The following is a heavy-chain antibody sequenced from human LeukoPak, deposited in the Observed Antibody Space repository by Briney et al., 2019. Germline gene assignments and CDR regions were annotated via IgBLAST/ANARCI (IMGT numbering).Heavy chain of an antibody. J-gene: IGHJ6*03. D-gene: IGHD4-23*01. Sequence: SETLSLTCTVSGGSISSSIYYWGWIRQPPGKGLEWIGSIYYTGSTYYNPSLKSRVTISVDTSKNQFSLKLSSVTAADTAVYYCARLHYGGNYGYYYYYMDVWGKGTSVTISS. CDR1: GGSISSSIYY. CDR3: ARLHYGGNYGYYYYYMDV. CDR2: IYYTGST. V-gene: IGHV4-39*01.